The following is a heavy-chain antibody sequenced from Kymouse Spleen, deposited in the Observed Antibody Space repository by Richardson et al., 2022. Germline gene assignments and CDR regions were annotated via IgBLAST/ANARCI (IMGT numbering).Heavy chain of an antibody. D-gene: IGHD1-26*01. V-gene: IGHV4-39*01. CDR3: ARQTYSGSYYYYYGMDV. Sequence: QLQLQESGPGLVKPSETLSLTCTVSGGSISSSSYYWGWIRQPPGKGLEWIGSIYYSGSTYYNPSLKSRVTISVDTSKNQFSLKLSSVTAADTAVYYCARQTYSGSYYYYYGMDVWGQGTTVTVSS. CDR1: GGSISSSSYY. CDR2: IYYSGST. J-gene: IGHJ6*02.